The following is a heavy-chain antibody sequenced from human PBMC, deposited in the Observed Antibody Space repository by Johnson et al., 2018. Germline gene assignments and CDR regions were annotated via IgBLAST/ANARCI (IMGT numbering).Heavy chain of an antibody. Sequence: QVRLVQSGAEVKKPGASVEVSCKASGYTFTSYYMHWVRQAPGQGLEWMGIINPSGGSTSYAQKFQGRVTMTRDTSTSTVYMELSSLRSEDTAVYYCARDGTGGSGSYFYYYYGMDVWGQGTTVTVSS. CDR3: ARDGTGGSGSYFYYYYGMDV. V-gene: IGHV1-46*01. J-gene: IGHJ6*02. CDR2: INPSGGST. D-gene: IGHD3-10*01. CDR1: GYTFTSYY.